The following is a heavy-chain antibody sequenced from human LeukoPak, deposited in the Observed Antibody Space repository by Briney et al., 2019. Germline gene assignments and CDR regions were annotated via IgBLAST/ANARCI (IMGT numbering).Heavy chain of an antibody. CDR1: GYTFTSCG. CDR3: AAGRPYSLLDY. CDR2: ISAYNGNT. J-gene: IGHJ4*02. Sequence: ASVKVSCKASGYTFTSCGISWVRQAPGQGLEWMGWISAYNGNTNYAQKLQGRVTMTTDTSTSTAYMELSSLRSDDTAFYYCAAGRPYSLLDYWGQGTLLTVSS. D-gene: IGHD5-18*01. V-gene: IGHV1-18*01.